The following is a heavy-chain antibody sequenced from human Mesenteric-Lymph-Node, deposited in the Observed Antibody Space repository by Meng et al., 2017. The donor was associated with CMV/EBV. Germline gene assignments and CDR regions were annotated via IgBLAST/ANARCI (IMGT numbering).Heavy chain of an antibody. CDR1: GFTFNTYA. Sequence: GESLKISCAASGFTFNTYAMSWVRQAPGKGLEWVSEISGTGVSIYYADSVKGRFTISRDNSKNTLYLQMNSLRAEDTAVYYCASLTIFGVVIIREPFDYWGQGTLVTVSS. CDR2: ISGTGVSI. J-gene: IGHJ4*02. CDR3: ASLTIFGVVIIREPFDY. V-gene: IGHV3-23*01. D-gene: IGHD3-3*01.